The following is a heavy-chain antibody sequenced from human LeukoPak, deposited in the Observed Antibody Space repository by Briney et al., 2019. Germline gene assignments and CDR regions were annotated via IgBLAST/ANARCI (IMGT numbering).Heavy chain of an antibody. CDR1: GGSFSGYY. J-gene: IGHJ5*02. CDR3: ARDSYSWNVDAFDP. V-gene: IGHV4-34*01. D-gene: IGHD1-20*01. Sequence: PSETLSLTCAVYGGSFSGYYWSWIRQPPGKGLEWIGEINHSGSTNYNPSLKSRVTISLDTSKSQVSLKLTSVTAADAAVYYCARDSYSWNVDAFDPWGQGTLVTVSS. CDR2: INHSGST.